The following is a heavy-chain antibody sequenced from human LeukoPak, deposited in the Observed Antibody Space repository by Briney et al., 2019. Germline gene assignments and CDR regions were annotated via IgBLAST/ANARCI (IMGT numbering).Heavy chain of an antibody. J-gene: IGHJ5*02. CDR2: INYNEIT. D-gene: IGHD2/OR15-2a*01. V-gene: IGHV4-39*07. Sequence: SETLSLTCTVSGGSLSSSSYYWAWIRQPPGQGLEWIGTINYNEITYCNPSLKSRVTISVDTSKNQFSLKLSSVTAADTAVYYCARDFLNWFDPWGQGTLVTVSS. CDR3: ARDFLNWFDP. CDR1: GGSLSSSSYY.